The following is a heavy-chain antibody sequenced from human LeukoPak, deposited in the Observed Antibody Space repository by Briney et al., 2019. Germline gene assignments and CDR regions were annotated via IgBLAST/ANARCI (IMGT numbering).Heavy chain of an antibody. CDR2: ISGSGGST. CDR3: ARRRIQLWFDY. Sequence: GGSLRLSCAASGLTFSSYAMSWVRQAPGKGLEWVSAISGSGGSTYYADSVKGRFTISRDNSKNTLYLQMNSLRAEDTAVYYCARRRIQLWFDYWGQGTLVTVSS. CDR1: GLTFSSYA. D-gene: IGHD5-18*01. J-gene: IGHJ4*02. V-gene: IGHV3-23*01.